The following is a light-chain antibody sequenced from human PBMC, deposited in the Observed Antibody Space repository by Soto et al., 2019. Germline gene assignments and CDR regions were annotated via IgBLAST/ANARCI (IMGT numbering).Light chain of an antibody. J-gene: IGKJ5*01. CDR3: QQYGSSPRT. V-gene: IGKV3-20*01. CDR2: DAS. CDR1: QSVSNNY. Sequence: EIVLTQSPGTLSLSPGERATLSCRASQSVSNNYLAWYQQKPGQAPRLLVYDASNRATGIPTRFSGSGSGTDFTLTISRLEPEDFAVYYCQQYGSSPRTFGQGTRLEI.